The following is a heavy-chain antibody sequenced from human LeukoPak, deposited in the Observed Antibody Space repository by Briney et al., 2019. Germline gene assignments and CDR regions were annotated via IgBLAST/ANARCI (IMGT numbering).Heavy chain of an antibody. V-gene: IGHV1-69*13. D-gene: IGHD3-10*01. CDR1: GGTFSIYA. CDR2: IIPIFGTT. J-gene: IGHJ4*02. CDR3: ARDYYGSGTYYKPFDY. Sequence: SVKVSFTASGGTFSIYAISWVRQAPGQGLEWMGGIIPIFGTTNYAQKFQGRVTITADESTSTAYMELSSLRSEDTAVYYCARDYYGSGTYYKPFDYWGQGTLVTVSS.